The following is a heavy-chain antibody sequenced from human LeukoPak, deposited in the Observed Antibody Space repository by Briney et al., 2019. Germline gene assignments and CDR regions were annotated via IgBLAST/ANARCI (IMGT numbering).Heavy chain of an antibody. D-gene: IGHD6-19*01. CDR2: ISGSGGST. CDR3: AKAGSFHYFDY. Sequence: GGSLRLSCAASGFTYSSYAMNWVRQAPGKGLEWVSAISGSGGSTYYADSVKGRFTISRDNSKNTLYLQMNSLRAEDTAVYYCAKAGSFHYFDYWGQGTLVTVSS. J-gene: IGHJ4*02. CDR1: GFTYSSYA. V-gene: IGHV3-23*01.